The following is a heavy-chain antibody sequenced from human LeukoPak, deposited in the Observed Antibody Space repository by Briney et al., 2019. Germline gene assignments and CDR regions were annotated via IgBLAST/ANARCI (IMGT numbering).Heavy chain of an antibody. CDR2: ISKSSSTM. V-gene: IGHV3-48*02. J-gene: IGHJ4*02. Sequence: PGGSLRLSCAASGFTFSDCTMNWVRQAPGKGLEWVSYISKSSSTMYYADSVKGRFTISRDNAKNSLYLQMNSLRDEDTAVYYCAKGDYSFDYWGQGTLVTVSS. CDR3: AKGDYSFDY. CDR1: GFTFSDCT.